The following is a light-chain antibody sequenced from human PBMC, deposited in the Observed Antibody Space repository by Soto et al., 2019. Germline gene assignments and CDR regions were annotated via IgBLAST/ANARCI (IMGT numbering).Light chain of an antibody. CDR2: GAS. V-gene: IGKV3-15*01. CDR1: QSISTN. Sequence: EIVMTQSPATLSVSPGERVTLSCRASQSISTNLAWYQQKPGQAPRLLIYGASTRATGIPARSSGSGSGTEFTVTICSLQSEDFAVYYGQQYNDWPRTFGHGTKVDI. J-gene: IGKJ1*01. CDR3: QQYNDWPRT.